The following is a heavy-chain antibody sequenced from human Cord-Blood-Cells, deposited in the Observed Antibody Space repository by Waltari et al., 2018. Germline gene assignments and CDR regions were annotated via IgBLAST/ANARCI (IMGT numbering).Heavy chain of an antibody. Sequence: QLQLQESGPGLVKPSETLSLTCTVSGGSISSSCYYRGWIRPPPGKGLEWIGSIYYSGSTYYNPSLKSRVTISVDTSKNQFSLKLSSVTAADTAVYYCAGSSDYYDSSGYYWYFDLWGRGTLVTVSS. J-gene: IGHJ2*01. CDR1: GGSISSSCYY. CDR3: AGSSDYYDSSGYYWYFDL. V-gene: IGHV4-39*07. D-gene: IGHD3-22*01. CDR2: IYYSGST.